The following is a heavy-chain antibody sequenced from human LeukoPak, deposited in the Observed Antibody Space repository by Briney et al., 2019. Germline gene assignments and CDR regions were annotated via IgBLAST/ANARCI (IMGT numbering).Heavy chain of an antibody. CDR1: AASIISGNYW. J-gene: IGHJ5*02. D-gene: IGHD1-26*01. V-gene: IGHV4-39*07. Sequence: SQTLSPTCSVSAASIISGNYWWGWIRQPPGKGLEWIGNVQRSGSQSSDPSLKSRVTLSVDLSRNQFSLQLTSVTAADTAVYYCVRDVGSAITESWGQGTLVTVSS. CDR3: VRDVGSAITES. CDR2: VQRSGSQ.